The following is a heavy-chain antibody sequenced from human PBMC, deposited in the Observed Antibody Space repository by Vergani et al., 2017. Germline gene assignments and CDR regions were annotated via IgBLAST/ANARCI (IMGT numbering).Heavy chain of an antibody. CDR1: GFTFSSYS. CDR3: ARPLVAYGSGSYPYYGMDV. V-gene: IGHV3-66*04. CDR2: IYSGGST. J-gene: IGHJ6*02. D-gene: IGHD3-10*01. Sequence: EVQLVESGGGLVKPGGSLRLSCAASGFTFSSYSMNWVRQAPGKGLEWVSVIYSGGSTYYADSVKGRFTISRDNSKNTLYLQMNSLRAEDTAVYYCARPLVAYGSGSYPYYGMDVWGQETTVTVSS.